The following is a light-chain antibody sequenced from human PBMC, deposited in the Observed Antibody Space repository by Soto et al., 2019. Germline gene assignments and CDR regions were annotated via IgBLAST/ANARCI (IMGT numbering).Light chain of an antibody. V-gene: IGKV1-5*01. CDR1: QTISRW. CDR3: QEYSNGWR. CDR2: DGS. J-gene: IGKJ1*01. Sequence: DIQMTQSPSTLSAFVGDRVTITCRASQTISRWLAWYQQKPGKAPKLLIYDGSTLESGVPSRFSGSGSGTEFILTISSLQPDDFESFYCQEYSNGWRFGQGTKVEIK.